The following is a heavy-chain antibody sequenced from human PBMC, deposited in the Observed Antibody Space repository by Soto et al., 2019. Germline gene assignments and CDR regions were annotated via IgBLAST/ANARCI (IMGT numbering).Heavy chain of an antibody. V-gene: IGHV4-4*02. D-gene: IGHD3-22*01. CDR3: ARIINCYDSSGERRGNWFDP. CDR2: IYHSGST. CDR1: GGSISSSNW. J-gene: IGHJ5*02. Sequence: SETLSLTCAVSGGSISSSNWWSWVRQPPGKGLEWIGEIYHSGSTNYNPSLKSRVTISVDKSKNQFSLKLSSVTAADTAVYYCARIINCYDSSGERRGNWFDPWGQGTLVTVSS.